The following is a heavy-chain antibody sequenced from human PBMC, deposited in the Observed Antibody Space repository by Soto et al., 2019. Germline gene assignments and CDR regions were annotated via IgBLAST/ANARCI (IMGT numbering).Heavy chain of an antibody. CDR1: GGTFSSYA. CDR2: IIPIFGTA. Sequence: QVQLVQSGAEVKKPGCSVKVSCKASGGTFSSYAISWVRQAPGQGLEWMGGIIPIFGTANYAQKFQGRVTITADESTSTAYMELSSLRSEDTAVYYCATGMITFGGVIVHNFYYWGQGTLVTVSS. D-gene: IGHD3-16*02. J-gene: IGHJ4*02. CDR3: ATGMITFGGVIVHNFYY. V-gene: IGHV1-69*01.